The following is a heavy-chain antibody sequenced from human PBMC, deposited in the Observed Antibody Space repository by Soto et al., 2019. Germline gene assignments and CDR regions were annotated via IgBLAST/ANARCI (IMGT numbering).Heavy chain of an antibody. J-gene: IGHJ6*02. CDR2: SYWDGDE. Sequence: HITWKESGPTLVKPTQTLTLTCTSSGLSVSTSGVGVAWIRQPPGKALERLALSYWDGDESYSPFLQSRVTITKETSKTLVVRTMTDMDPVEKATDCCAHKGGSGAGMDVWGQGTTVTVSS. CDR3: AHKGGSGAGMDV. V-gene: IGHV2-5*02. D-gene: IGHD6-19*01. CDR1: GLSVSTSGVG.